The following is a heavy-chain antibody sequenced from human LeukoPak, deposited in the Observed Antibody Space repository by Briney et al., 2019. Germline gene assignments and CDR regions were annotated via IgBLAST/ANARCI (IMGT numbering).Heavy chain of an antibody. D-gene: IGHD2-8*01. CDR1: GVSFSGYY. CDR3: ARGVLVTVYAAFDY. J-gene: IGHJ4*02. CDR2: VIHTGRT. V-gene: IGHV4-34*01. Sequence: SETLSLTCGVYGVSFSGYYWTWIRQTPEMGLEWVGEVIHTGRTNYSPSLTSRLTISVHTSKNQFSLELTSVAAADTAVYYCARGVLVTVYAAFDYWGQGTLVTVSS.